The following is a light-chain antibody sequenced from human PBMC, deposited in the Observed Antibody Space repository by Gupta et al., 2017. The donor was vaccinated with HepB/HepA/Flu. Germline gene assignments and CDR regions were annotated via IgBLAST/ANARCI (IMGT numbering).Light chain of an antibody. CDR3: RQRSKWPPT. CDR2: DAS. J-gene: IGKJ4*01. Sequence: DIVLTQSPATLSLSPRERATLSCRASQSVSSYLAWYQQKPGQAPRLRIYDASNRANGIPARLSGSGCGTDYTLNISSREPEDFAGYYCRQRSKWPPTFGEGTKVEIK. CDR1: QSVSSY. V-gene: IGKV3-11*01.